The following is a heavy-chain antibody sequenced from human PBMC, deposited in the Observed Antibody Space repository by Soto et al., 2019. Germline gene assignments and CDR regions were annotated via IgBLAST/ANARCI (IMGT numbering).Heavy chain of an antibody. Sequence: GGSLRLSCAASGFTFSSYSMNWVRQAPGKGLEWVSSISSSSSYIYYADSVKGRFTISRDNAKNSLYLQMNSLRAEDTAVYYCARDPNFWSGHNSMDVWGKGTTVTVSS. CDR3: ARDPNFWSGHNSMDV. CDR1: GFTFSSYS. CDR2: ISSSSSYI. V-gene: IGHV3-21*01. D-gene: IGHD3-3*01. J-gene: IGHJ6*03.